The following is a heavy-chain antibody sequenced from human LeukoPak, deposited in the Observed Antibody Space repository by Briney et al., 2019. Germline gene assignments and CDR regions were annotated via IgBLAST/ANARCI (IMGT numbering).Heavy chain of an antibody. Sequence: GGSLRLSCAASGFTFSSCGMHWVRQAPGKGLEWVAVIWYDGSNKYYADSVKGRFTISRDNSKNTLYLQMNSLRAEDTAVYYCAKPASGWYYFDYWGQGTLVTVSS. CDR3: AKPASGWYYFDY. D-gene: IGHD6-19*01. J-gene: IGHJ4*02. CDR2: IWYDGSNK. V-gene: IGHV3-33*06. CDR1: GFTFSSCG.